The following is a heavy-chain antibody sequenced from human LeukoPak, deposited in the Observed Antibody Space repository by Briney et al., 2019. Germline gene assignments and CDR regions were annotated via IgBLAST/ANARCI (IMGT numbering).Heavy chain of an antibody. CDR2: INHDAEMI. D-gene: IGHD3-9*01. V-gene: IGHV3-48*02. Sequence: GGSLRLSCEGSGFPSVSYVMSWVRQAPGKGLEWIAYINHDAEMIFYPDFVKGRFTISRDNAKKSLYLQMNALRYEDTAIYYCARDHDWAFDLWGQGTLVTVSS. CDR1: GFPSVSYV. CDR3: ARDHDWAFDL. J-gene: IGHJ4*02.